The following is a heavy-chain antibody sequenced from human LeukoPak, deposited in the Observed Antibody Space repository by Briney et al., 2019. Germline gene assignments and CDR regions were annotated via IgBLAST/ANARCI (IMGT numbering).Heavy chain of an antibody. D-gene: IGHD3-9*01. CDR2: IYYSGST. J-gene: IGHJ6*04. V-gene: IGHV4-61*01. CDR3: ARDVNYDILTGYYGMDV. CDR1: GGSVSSGSYY. Sequence: SETLSLTCTVSGGSVSSGSYYWSWIRQPPGKGLEWIGYIYYSGSTNYNPSLKSRVTISVDTSKNQFSLKLSSVTAADTAVYYRARDVNYDILTGYYGMDVWGKGTTVTVSS.